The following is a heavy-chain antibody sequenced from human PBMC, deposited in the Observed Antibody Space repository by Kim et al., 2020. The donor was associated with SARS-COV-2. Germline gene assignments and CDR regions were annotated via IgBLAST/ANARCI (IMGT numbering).Heavy chain of an antibody. V-gene: IGHV1-3*01. Sequence: YSEKLQGRVTITRDASASKAYMELSSLRSEDTALYYCARESARSTGTDFDYWGQGTLVTVSS. D-gene: IGHD1-1*01. J-gene: IGHJ4*02. CDR3: ARESARSTGTDFDY.